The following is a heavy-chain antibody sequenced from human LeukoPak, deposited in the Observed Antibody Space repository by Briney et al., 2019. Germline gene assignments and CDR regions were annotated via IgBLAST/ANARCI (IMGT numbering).Heavy chain of an antibody. Sequence: GGSLRLSCAASGFTFSSYAMSWVRQAPGKGLEWVSAISGSGGSTYYADSVKGRFTISRDNSKNTLYLQMNSLRAEDTAVYYCAKGASKYYYDSSGYYLYYFDYWGQGTLVTVSS. CDR1: GFTFSSYA. D-gene: IGHD3-22*01. V-gene: IGHV3-23*01. J-gene: IGHJ4*02. CDR3: AKGASKYYYDSSGYYLYYFDY. CDR2: ISGSGGST.